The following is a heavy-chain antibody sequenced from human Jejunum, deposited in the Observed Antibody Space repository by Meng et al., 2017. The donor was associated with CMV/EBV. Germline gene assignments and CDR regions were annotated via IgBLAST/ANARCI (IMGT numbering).Heavy chain of an antibody. D-gene: IGHD2-2*02. CDR2: VKPYDGTT. Sequence: SYGITLVRQAAGQGLEWMGWVKPYDGTTNCAQTLQDRDTMTTDTTTSRDDMEKRMLPSDDTVLYYYARVGCRTNGCYIAALNWFDHWGQGTLVTVSS. CDR1: SYG. V-gene: IGHV1-18*01. CDR3: ARVGCRTNGCYIAALNWFDH. J-gene: IGHJ5*02.